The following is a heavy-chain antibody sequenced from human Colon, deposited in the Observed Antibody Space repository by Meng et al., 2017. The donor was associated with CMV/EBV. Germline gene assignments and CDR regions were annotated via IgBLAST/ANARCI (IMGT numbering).Heavy chain of an antibody. Sequence: VSGGSVTSGGYYWSWIRQPPGKGLEWIAYMFHSGRAYYNPSLKSRGTMSMDTSKNQLSLQLSSVTAADTAVYYCAREFGSGSFYFDSWGQGTLVTVSS. CDR1: GGSVTSGGYY. V-gene: IGHV4-30-4*01. J-gene: IGHJ4*02. D-gene: IGHD3-10*01. CDR3: AREFGSGSFYFDS. CDR2: MFHSGRA.